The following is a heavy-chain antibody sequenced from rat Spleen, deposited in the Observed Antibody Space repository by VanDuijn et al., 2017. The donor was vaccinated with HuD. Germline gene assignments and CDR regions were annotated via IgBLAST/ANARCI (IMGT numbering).Heavy chain of an antibody. CDR1: GFTFSRYW. CDR3: ARFTYDYVMDA. J-gene: IGHJ4*01. Sequence: EVQLVETGGGLVQPGKSLKLSCVASGFTFSRYWMYWVRQAPGKGLEWVSSVSSDGFNTYYPDSVKGRFTISRDNAKSTLYLQMDSLRSEDTATYYCARFTYDYVMDAWGQGASVTVSS. V-gene: IGHV5-58*01. CDR2: VSSDGFNT. D-gene: IGHD2-1*01.